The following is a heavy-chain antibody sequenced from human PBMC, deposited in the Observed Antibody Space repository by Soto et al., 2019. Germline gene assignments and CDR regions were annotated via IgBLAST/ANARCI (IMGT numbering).Heavy chain of an antibody. V-gene: IGHV3-23*01. CDR2: ISGSGGST. CDR1: GFTFSSYA. CDR3: AKDLPADYSNYGQFDY. D-gene: IGHD4-4*01. J-gene: IGHJ4*02. Sequence: GGSLRLSCAASGFTFSSYAMSWVRQAPGKGLEWVSAISGSGGSTYYADSVKGRFTISRDNSKNTLYLQMNSLRAEDTAVYYCAKDLPADYSNYGQFDYWGQGTLVTVSS.